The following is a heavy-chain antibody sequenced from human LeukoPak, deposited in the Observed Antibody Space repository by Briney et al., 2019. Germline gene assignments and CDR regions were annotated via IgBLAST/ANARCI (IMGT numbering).Heavy chain of an antibody. D-gene: IGHD1-1*01. CDR3: ARVGWNDHY. J-gene: IGHJ4*02. V-gene: IGHV4-59*08. CDR2: IYSSGST. Sequence: SETLSLTCTVSGGSISSYYWTWIRQPPGKGLEWIGYIYSSGSTNYNPSLKSRVTISLDTSKNQFSLRLMSVTAADRAVYYCARVGWNDHYWGQGTLVTVSS. CDR1: GGSISSYY.